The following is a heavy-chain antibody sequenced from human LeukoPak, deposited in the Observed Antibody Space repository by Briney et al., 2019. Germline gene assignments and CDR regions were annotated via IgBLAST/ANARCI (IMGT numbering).Heavy chain of an antibody. Sequence: TGGSLRLSCAAFGFTFSSYWMSWVRQAPGKGLEWVANIKQDGSEKYYVDSVKGRFTISRDNAKNSLYLQMNSLRAEDTAVYYCARGVWPPRGSYWEYYFDYWGQGTLVTVSS. CDR1: GFTFSSYW. J-gene: IGHJ4*02. V-gene: IGHV3-7*01. D-gene: IGHD1-26*01. CDR2: IKQDGSEK. CDR3: ARGVWPPRGSYWEYYFDY.